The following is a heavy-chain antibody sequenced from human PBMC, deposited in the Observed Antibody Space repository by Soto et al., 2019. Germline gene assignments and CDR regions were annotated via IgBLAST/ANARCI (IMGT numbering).Heavy chain of an antibody. CDR1: GYSFTNYC. CDR2: INPRTGST. Sequence: QVQLVQSGADVKKPGTSVKVSCKAAGYSFTNYCMYWVRQAPGQGLEWMGMINPRTGSTRYAQKFQGRVTLTRDTSTTTVYMELSTLISDDTAVYYCARDGGLLTASWHYDLWGPGNLVTVSS. V-gene: IGHV1-46*01. J-gene: IGHJ2*01. CDR3: ARDGGLLTASWHYDL. D-gene: IGHD2-15*01.